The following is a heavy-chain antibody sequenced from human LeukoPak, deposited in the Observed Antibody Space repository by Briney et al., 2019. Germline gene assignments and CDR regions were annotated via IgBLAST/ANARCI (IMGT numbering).Heavy chain of an antibody. CDR2: IRYDGSNK. Sequence: GGSLRLSCAASGFTFSSYGMHWVRQAPGKGLEWVAFIRYDGSNKYYADSVKGRFTISRDNSKNTLYLQMNSLRAEDTAVYYCAKEGNSGWYEGDAFDIWGQGTMVTVSS. CDR1: GFTFSSYG. CDR3: AKEGNSGWYEGDAFDI. J-gene: IGHJ3*02. V-gene: IGHV3-30*02. D-gene: IGHD6-19*01.